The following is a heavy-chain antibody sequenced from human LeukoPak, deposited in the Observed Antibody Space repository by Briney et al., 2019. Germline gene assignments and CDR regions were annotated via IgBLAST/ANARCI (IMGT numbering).Heavy chain of an antibody. Sequence: GASVKVSCKASGYTFTGYYMHWVRQAPGQGLEWMGWINPNSGGTNYAQKFQGRVTMTRDTSISTAYMELSRLRSDDTAVYYCGRVNLRQQLVLGYWGQGTLVTVSS. J-gene: IGHJ4*02. V-gene: IGHV1-2*02. CDR2: INPNSGGT. D-gene: IGHD6-13*01. CDR3: GRVNLRQQLVLGY. CDR1: GYTFTGYY.